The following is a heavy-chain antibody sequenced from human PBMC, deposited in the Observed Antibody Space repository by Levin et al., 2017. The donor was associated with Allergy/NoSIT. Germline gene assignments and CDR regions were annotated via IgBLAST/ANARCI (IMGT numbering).Heavy chain of an antibody. CDR2: FDPEDGET. Sequence: ASVKVSCKVSGYTLTELSMHWVRQAPGKGLEWMGGFDPEDGETIYAQKFQGRVTMTEDTSTDTAYMELSSLRSEDTAVYYCATGVRGRDYDILTGSPGGLDYWGQGTLVTVSS. V-gene: IGHV1-24*01. CDR1: GYTLTELS. D-gene: IGHD3-9*01. CDR3: ATGVRGRDYDILTGSPGGLDY. J-gene: IGHJ4*02.